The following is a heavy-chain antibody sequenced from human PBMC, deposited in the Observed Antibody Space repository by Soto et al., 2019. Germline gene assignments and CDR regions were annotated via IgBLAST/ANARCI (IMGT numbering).Heavy chain of an antibody. CDR3: AKVRYYYGSGTDY. D-gene: IGHD3-10*01. V-gene: IGHV3-23*01. CDR2: ISGSGGST. Sequence: PXGSLKLSCAASGFTFNSYAMSWVRQAPGKGLEWVSAISGSGGSTYYADSVKGRFTISRDNSKNTLYLQMNCLSAEDTAVYYCAKVRYYYGSGTDYWGQGTLFTVSS. J-gene: IGHJ4*02. CDR1: GFTFNSYA.